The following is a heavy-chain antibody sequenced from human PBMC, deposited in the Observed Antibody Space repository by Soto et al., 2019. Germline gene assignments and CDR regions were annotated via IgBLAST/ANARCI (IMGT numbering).Heavy chain of an antibody. Sequence: SETLSLTCAVYDESFRGYYWSWIRQPPGKGLEWIGEINHSGSTNYNPSLKSRVTISVDTSKNQFSLKLSSVTAADTAVYYCARGVPGPVVVVAANWFDPWGQGTLVTVSS. CDR2: INHSGST. V-gene: IGHV4-34*01. CDR1: DESFRGYY. CDR3: ARGVPGPVVVVAANWFDP. J-gene: IGHJ5*02. D-gene: IGHD2-15*01.